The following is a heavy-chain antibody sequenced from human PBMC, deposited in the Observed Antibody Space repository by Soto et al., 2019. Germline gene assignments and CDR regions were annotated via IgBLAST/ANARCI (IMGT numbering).Heavy chain of an antibody. V-gene: IGHV4-30-4*01. CDR2: IYYSGST. Sequence: SETLSLTCAVSGGSISSGDYYWSWIRQPPGKGLGWIGYIYYSGSTYYNPSLKSRVTISVDTSKNQFSLKLSSVTAADTAVYYCARGVYSYGIGYFDYWGQGTLVTVSS. CDR1: GGSISSGDYY. J-gene: IGHJ4*02. D-gene: IGHD5-18*01. CDR3: ARGVYSYGIGYFDY.